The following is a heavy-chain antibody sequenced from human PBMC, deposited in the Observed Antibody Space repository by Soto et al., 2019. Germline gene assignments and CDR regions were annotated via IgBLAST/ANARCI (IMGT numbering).Heavy chain of an antibody. CDR2: ISPNSNYR. Sequence: QIQLVESGGGLVKPGGSLRLSCEVSGFTFSDFYMSWIRQAPGKGLEWLSYISPNSNYRQYAESVKGRHTISRDNAKNSLSLQMNSLRVEDTAVYYCVRGGGGGQFDSWGQGTRVTVSS. D-gene: IGHD2-21*01. CDR3: VRGGGGGQFDS. CDR1: GFTFSDFY. V-gene: IGHV3-11*06. J-gene: IGHJ4*02.